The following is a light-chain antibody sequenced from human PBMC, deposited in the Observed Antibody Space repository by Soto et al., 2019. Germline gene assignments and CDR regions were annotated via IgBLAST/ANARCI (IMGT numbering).Light chain of an antibody. J-gene: IGKJ1*01. CDR1: QTISSW. Sequence: DIQMTQSPSTLSGSVGDRVTITCRASQTISSWLAWYQQKPGKAPKLLIYAASTLQSGVPSRFSGSGSGTDFTLTISCLQSEDFATYYCQQYYSYPWTFGQGTKLDIK. CDR3: QQYYSYPWT. V-gene: IGKV1-5*01. CDR2: AAS.